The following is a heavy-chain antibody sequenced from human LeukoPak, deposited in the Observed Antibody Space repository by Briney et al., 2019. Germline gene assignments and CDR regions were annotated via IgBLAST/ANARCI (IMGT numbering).Heavy chain of an antibody. CDR2: MNPNSGNT. V-gene: IGHV1-8*01. Sequence: ASVKVSCKASGYTFTSYDINWVRQATGQGLEWMGWMNPNSGNTGYAQKFRSRVTMTRNTSISTAYMELSSLRSEDTAVYYCARECSSTSCSPLDYWGQGTLVTVSS. CDR3: ARECSSTSCSPLDY. J-gene: IGHJ4*02. D-gene: IGHD2-2*01. CDR1: GYTFTSYD.